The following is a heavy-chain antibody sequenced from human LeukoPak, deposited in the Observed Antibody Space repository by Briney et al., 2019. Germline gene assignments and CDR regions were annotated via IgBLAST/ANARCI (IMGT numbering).Heavy chain of an antibody. CDR2: INHSGST. Sequence: MTSETLSLTCAVYGGSFSGYYWSWIRQPPGKGLEWIGEINHSGSTNYNPSLKSRVTISVDTSKNQFSLKLSSVTAADTAVYYCASSTGYYYYGMDVWGQGTTVTVSS. V-gene: IGHV4-34*01. J-gene: IGHJ6*02. CDR1: GGSFSGYY. CDR3: ASSTGYYYYGMDV. D-gene: IGHD1-14*01.